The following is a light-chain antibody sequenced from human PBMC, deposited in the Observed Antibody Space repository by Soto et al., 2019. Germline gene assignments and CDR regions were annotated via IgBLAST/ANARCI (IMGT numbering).Light chain of an antibody. J-gene: IGKJ5*01. Sequence: EIVLTQSPGTLSLSPGERATLSCRASQSVSSSYLAWSQQKPGQAPRLLIYGASSRATGIPDRFSGSGSVTDFTLTISRLEPEDCAVYYCQQYYSSPITFGQGTRLEIK. CDR2: GAS. V-gene: IGKV3-20*01. CDR1: QSVSSSY. CDR3: QQYYSSPIT.